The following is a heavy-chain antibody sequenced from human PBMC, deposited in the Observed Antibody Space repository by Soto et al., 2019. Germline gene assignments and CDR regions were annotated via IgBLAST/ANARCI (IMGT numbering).Heavy chain of an antibody. J-gene: IGHJ5*02. CDR2: INYDGSTT. CDR1: GFTFSSYW. D-gene: IGHD6-19*01. CDR3: ARAGTGWYWFDP. V-gene: IGHV3-74*01. Sequence: GSLRLSCAASGFTFSSYWMHWVRQVPGKGLVWVSRINYDGSTTSYADSVKGRFTISRDNARNTLYLQMNSLRAEDTAVYYCARAGTGWYWFDPWGQGTLVTVSS.